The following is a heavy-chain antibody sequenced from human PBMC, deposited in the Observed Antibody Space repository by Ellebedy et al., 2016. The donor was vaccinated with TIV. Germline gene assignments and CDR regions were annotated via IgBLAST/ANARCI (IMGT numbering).Heavy chain of an antibody. Sequence: GESLKISCAASGFTFRNYWMNWVRQAPGKGLEWVANTNRDGSAKYYVDSVKGRFAISRDNAKNSLYLQMNSLRGEDTAVYYCARGGVVAGADYWGQGTLVTVSS. J-gene: IGHJ4*02. CDR2: TNRDGSAK. D-gene: IGHD6-19*01. CDR3: ARGGVVAGADY. V-gene: IGHV3-7*03. CDR1: GFTFRNYW.